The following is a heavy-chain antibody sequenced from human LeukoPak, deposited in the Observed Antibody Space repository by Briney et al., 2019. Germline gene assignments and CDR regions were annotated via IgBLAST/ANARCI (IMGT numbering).Heavy chain of an antibody. V-gene: IGHV5-51*01. J-gene: IGHJ4*02. CDR1: GYSFTSYW. Sequence: GESLKISCKGSGYSFTSYWIGWVRQMPGKGLGWMGIIYPGDSDTRYSPSFQGQVTISADKSISTAHLQWSSLKASDTAMYYCARCEGSYYYGSGSYSGPNFDYWGQGTLVTVSS. CDR3: ARCEGSYYYGSGSYSGPNFDY. CDR2: IYPGDSDT. D-gene: IGHD3-10*01.